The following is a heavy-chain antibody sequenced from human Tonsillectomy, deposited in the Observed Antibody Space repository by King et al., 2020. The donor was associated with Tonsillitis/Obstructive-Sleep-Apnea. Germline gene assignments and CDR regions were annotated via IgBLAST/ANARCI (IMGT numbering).Heavy chain of an antibody. CDR3: ARDLRHIAVELDY. J-gene: IGHJ4*02. Sequence: VQLVQSGAEVKKPGASVKVSCKASGYTFTSSGITWVRQAPGQGLEWMGWISAYNGNTYYVQKLQGRVTMTTDTSTTTAYMELRSLSSDDTAVYYCARDLRHIAVELDYWGQGTLVTVSS. CDR1: GYTFTSSG. D-gene: IGHD6-19*01. CDR2: ISAYNGNT. V-gene: IGHV1-18*01.